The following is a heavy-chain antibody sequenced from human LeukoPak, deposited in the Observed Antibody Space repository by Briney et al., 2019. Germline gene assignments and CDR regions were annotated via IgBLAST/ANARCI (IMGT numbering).Heavy chain of an antibody. Sequence: GGSLRLSCAASGFTFSSYSMNWVRQAPGKGLEWVSSISSGSSYIYYADSVKGRFTISRDNAKNSLYLQMNSLRAEDTAVYYCARDPSSRYCSSTSCYGYMDVWGKGTTVTVSS. D-gene: IGHD2-2*01. V-gene: IGHV3-21*01. J-gene: IGHJ6*04. CDR3: ARDPSSRYCSSTSCYGYMDV. CDR1: GFTFSSYS. CDR2: ISSGSSYI.